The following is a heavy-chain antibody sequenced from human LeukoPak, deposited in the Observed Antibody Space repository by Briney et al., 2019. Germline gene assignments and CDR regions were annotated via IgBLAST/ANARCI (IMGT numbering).Heavy chain of an antibody. J-gene: IGHJ4*02. D-gene: IGHD6-19*01. Sequence: PGGSLRLSCAASGFTFSSYGMHWVRQAPGKGLEWVAVISYDGSNKYYADSVKGRFTISRDNSKNTLYLQMNSLRAEDTAVYYCAKGFSGWYFDYWGQGTLVTVSS. CDR2: ISYDGSNK. CDR1: GFTFSSYG. CDR3: AKGFSGWYFDY. V-gene: IGHV3-30*18.